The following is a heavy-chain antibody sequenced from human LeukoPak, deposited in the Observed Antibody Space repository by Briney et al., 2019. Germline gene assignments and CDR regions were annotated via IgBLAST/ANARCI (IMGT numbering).Heavy chain of an antibody. J-gene: IGHJ4*02. CDR3: TRNGGGLGY. V-gene: IGHV3-11*01. D-gene: IGHD3-16*01. CDR2: ISSSGSAI. Sequence: GGSLRLSCAASGFTFSDYYMSWIRQAPGKGLEWISYISSSGSAIYYADSVKGRFTTSRDDSKSTLFLQMHSLTAEDTAVYYCTRNGGGLGYWGQGALVTVSS. CDR1: GFTFSDYY.